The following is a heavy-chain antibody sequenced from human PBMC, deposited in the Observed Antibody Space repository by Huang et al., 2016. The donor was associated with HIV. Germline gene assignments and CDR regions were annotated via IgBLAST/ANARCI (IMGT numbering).Heavy chain of an antibody. CDR1: TFSFGAYW. CDR3: ATKTGAMDI. Sequence: VESGGRLVQPGGSIRLSCVGSTFSFGAYWMSLVRRTPGKGLEWVANIKQDESEKYYVESVKCRFNISRDNAKKILFLQMDNVRVEDTATYYCATKTGAMDIWGQGTAVTVS. D-gene: IGHD1-7*01. CDR2: IKQDESEK. V-gene: IGHV3-7*01. J-gene: IGHJ6*02.